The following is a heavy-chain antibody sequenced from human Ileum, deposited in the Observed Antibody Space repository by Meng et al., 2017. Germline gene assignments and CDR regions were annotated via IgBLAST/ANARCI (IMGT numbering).Heavy chain of an antibody. D-gene: IGHD7-27*01. Sequence: HVQLQQSGPGLVKPSQTLSLTCAISGDSVSSDTGAWNWIRQSPSRGLEWLGRIYYRSRWYNNYAVSVKSRITINPDTSKNQFSLQLNSVTPDDTAVYYCAGKDWGEGLDFWDQGTLVTVSS. CDR3: AGKDWGEGLDF. V-gene: IGHV6-1*01. J-gene: IGHJ4*02. CDR2: IYYRSRWYN. CDR1: GDSVSSDTGA.